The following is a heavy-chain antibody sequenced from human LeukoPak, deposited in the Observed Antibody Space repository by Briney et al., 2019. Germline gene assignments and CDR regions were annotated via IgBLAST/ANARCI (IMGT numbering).Heavy chain of an antibody. CDR2: IYSGGST. CDR3: ARSVVTAIIDAFDI. V-gene: IGHV3-66*02. J-gene: IGHJ3*02. Sequence: PGGSLRLSCAASGFTVSSNYMSWVRQAPGKELEWVSVIYSGGSTYYADSVKGRFTISRDNSKNTLYLQMNSLRAEDTAVYYCARSVVTAIIDAFDIWGQGTMVTVSS. D-gene: IGHD2-21*02. CDR1: GFTVSSNY.